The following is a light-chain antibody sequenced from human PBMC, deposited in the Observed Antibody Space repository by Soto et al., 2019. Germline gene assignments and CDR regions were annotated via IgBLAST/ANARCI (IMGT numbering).Light chain of an antibody. V-gene: IGKV3-11*01. Sequence: DTVLIQSPATLSLSPGEIATLSCRASHTVANFLAWYQHKAGQAPRLLIYDVSNRATGIPARFSGSGSGTDFTLTISSLEPDDFAVYYCQQRSNWPPTFGGGTNVEIK. CDR1: HTVANF. CDR3: QQRSNWPPT. J-gene: IGKJ4*01. CDR2: DVS.